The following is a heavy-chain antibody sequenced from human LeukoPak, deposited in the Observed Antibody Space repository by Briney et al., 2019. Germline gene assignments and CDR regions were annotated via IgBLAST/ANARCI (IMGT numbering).Heavy chain of an antibody. CDR3: AKVTGYSSSWSRTMGFYYYYYMDV. Sequence: SETLSLTCAVYGGSFSGYYWSWIRQPPGKGLEWIGEINHSGSTNYNPSLKSRVTISVDTSKNQFSLKLSSVTAADTAVYYCAKVTGYSSSWSRTMGFYYYYYMDVWGKGTTVTVSS. CDR2: INHSGST. J-gene: IGHJ6*03. V-gene: IGHV4-34*01. CDR1: GGSFSGYY. D-gene: IGHD6-13*01.